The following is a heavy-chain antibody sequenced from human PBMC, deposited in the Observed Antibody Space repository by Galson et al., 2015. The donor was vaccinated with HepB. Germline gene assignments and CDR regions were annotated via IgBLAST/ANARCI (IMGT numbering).Heavy chain of an antibody. V-gene: IGHV3-23*01. D-gene: IGHD3-3*01. CDR1: GFTFSSYA. J-gene: IGHJ6*02. Sequence: SLRLSCAASGFTFSSYAMSWVRQAPGKGLEWVSAISGSGGSTYYADSVKGRFTISRDNSKNTLYLQMNSLRAEDTAVYYCAKVGGGNLGVVISWGYYYYGMDVWGQGTTVTVSS. CDR3: AKVGGGNLGVVISWGYYYYGMDV. CDR2: ISGSGGST.